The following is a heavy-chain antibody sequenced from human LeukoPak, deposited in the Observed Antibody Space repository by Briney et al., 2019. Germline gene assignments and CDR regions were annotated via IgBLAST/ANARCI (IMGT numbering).Heavy chain of an antibody. J-gene: IGHJ4*02. Sequence: SETLSLTCTVSAYSISSGYYWGWIRQPPGKGLEWIGSMYHSGSTYYNPSLKSRVTISVDTSKNQFSLKLSSVTAADTAVYYCARQHTDSSGWYVFDYWGQGTLVTVSS. D-gene: IGHD6-19*01. CDR3: ARQHTDSSGWYVFDY. CDR2: MYHSGST. CDR1: AYSISSGYY. V-gene: IGHV4-38-2*02.